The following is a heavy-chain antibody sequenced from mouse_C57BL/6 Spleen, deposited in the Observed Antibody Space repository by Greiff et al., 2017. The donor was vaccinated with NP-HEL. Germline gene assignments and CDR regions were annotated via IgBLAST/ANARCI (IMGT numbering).Heavy chain of an antibody. V-gene: IGHV1-50*01. CDR3: ARRYGGGNYGLDY. CDR1: GYTFTSYW. J-gene: IGHJ2*01. CDR2: IDPSDSYT. D-gene: IGHD1-1*01. Sequence: VQLQQPGAELVKPGASVKLSCKASGYTFTSYWMQWVKQRPGQGLEWIGEIDPSDSYTNYNQKFKGKATLTVDTSSSTAYMQLSSLTSEDSAVYYCARRYGGGNYGLDYWGKGTTLTVSS.